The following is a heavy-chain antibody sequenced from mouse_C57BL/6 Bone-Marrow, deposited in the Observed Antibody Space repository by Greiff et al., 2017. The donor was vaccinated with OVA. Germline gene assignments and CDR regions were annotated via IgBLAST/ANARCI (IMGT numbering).Heavy chain of an antibody. J-gene: IGHJ3*01. CDR1: GFTFSDYY. D-gene: IGHD3-2*01. Sequence: EVKLVESGGGLVQPGGSLKLSCAASGFTFSDYYMYWVRQTPEKRLEWVAYISNGGGSTYYPDTVKGRFTISRDNAKNTLYLQMSRLKSEDTAMYYCARRRQTWFACWGQGTLVTVSA. V-gene: IGHV5-12*01. CDR3: ARRRQTWFAC. CDR2: ISNGGGST.